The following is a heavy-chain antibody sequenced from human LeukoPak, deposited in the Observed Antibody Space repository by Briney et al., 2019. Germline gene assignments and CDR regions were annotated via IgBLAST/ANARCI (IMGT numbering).Heavy chain of an antibody. Sequence: PGGSLRLSCAASGFTFSSYGMHWGRQAPGKGLEGVAFIRYDGSNKYYADSVKGRFTISRDNSKNTLYLQMNSLRAEDTAVYYCARDPYSGSYGADYYYYMDVWGKGTTVTISS. CDR2: IRYDGSNK. J-gene: IGHJ6*03. CDR3: ARDPYSGSYGADYYYYMDV. D-gene: IGHD1-26*01. CDR1: GFTFSSYG. V-gene: IGHV3-30*02.